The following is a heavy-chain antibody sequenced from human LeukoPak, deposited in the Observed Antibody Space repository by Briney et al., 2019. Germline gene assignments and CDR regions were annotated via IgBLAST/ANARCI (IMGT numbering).Heavy chain of an antibody. CDR1: GFTFSSYA. CDR2: ISYDGSNK. V-gene: IGHV3-30-3*01. J-gene: IGHJ4*02. CDR3: ARAKYDFWSGYYTGIGSY. Sequence: GRSLRLSCAASGFTFSSYAMHWVRQAPGQGLEWVAVISYDGSNKYYADSVKGRFTISRDNSKNTLYLQMNSLRAEDTAVYYCARAKYDFWSGYYTGIGSYWGQGTLVTVSS. D-gene: IGHD3-3*01.